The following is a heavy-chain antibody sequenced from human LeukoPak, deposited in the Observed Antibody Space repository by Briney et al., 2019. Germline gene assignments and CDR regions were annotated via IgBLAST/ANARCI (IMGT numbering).Heavy chain of an antibody. D-gene: IGHD4-17*01. Sequence: SETLSLTCTVSGYSISSGYFWGWIRQPPGKGLEWIGSFYHSGITYYNPSFKSRVTISVEMSKNQFSLKLTSVTAADTAVYYCARAPGTTFDYWGHGNMVTVSS. J-gene: IGHJ4*01. CDR3: ARAPGTTFDY. CDR2: FYHSGIT. V-gene: IGHV4-38-2*02. CDR1: GYSISSGYF.